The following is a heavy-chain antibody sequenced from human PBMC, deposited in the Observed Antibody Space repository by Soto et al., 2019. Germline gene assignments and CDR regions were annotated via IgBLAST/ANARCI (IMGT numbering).Heavy chain of an antibody. CDR3: ATDIHATWLLNS. CDR1: GFGFGGKT. CDR2: IAPDGSQI. Sequence: GGSLRLSCAASGFGFGGKTMYWVRQAPGRGLEWVALIAPDGSQIYYADSVKGRFTISRDNPKNTLYLQMDSLRAEDTSLYLCATDIHATWLLNSWGQGTLVTVSS. J-gene: IGHJ5*02. V-gene: IGHV3-30-3*01. D-gene: IGHD2-2*02.